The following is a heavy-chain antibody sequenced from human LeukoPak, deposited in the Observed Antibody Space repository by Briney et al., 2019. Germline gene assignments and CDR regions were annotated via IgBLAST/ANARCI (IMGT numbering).Heavy chain of an antibody. CDR2: ISVSGGST. CDR1: GFTFSSYA. D-gene: IGHD4-17*01. J-gene: IGHJ4*02. V-gene: IGHV3-23*01. Sequence: PGGSLRLSCAASGFTFSSYAMSWVRQAPEKGLEWVSGISVSGGSTYCADSVKGRFTISRDNSKNTLYLQMNSLRAEDTAVYYCARDPYGDYVFDYWGQGTLVTVSS. CDR3: ARDPYGDYVFDY.